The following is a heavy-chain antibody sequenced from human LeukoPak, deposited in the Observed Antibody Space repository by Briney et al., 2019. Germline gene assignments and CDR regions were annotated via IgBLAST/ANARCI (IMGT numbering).Heavy chain of an antibody. CDR3: ARDDPHAWYYFDY. CDR1: GGSISTFY. D-gene: IGHD2-8*02. Sequence: SETLSLTCTVSGGSISTFYWSWIRQPPGKGLEWIGYIYYSGSTNYNPSLKSRVTISVDTSKNQFSLKLSSVTAADTAVYYCARDDPHAWYYFDYWGQGTLVTVSS. CDR2: IYYSGST. V-gene: IGHV4-59*12. J-gene: IGHJ4*02.